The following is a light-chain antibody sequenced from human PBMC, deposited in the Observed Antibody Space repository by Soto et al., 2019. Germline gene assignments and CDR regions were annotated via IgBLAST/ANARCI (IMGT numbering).Light chain of an antibody. V-gene: IGLV2-14*03. J-gene: IGLJ2*01. CDR2: DIY. CDR3: SSYTSSSTV. CDR1: TSDIGDFTF. Sequence: QSVLTQPASVSGSPGQSITISCTRSTSDIGDFTFVSWYQQHPGKAPKLIIYDIYRRPSEVSDRFSGSKSGDTASLTISGLQAEDEADYYCSSYTSSSTVFGGGTKLTVL.